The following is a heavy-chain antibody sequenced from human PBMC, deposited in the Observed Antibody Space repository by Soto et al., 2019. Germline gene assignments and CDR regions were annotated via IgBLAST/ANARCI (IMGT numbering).Heavy chain of an antibody. CDR1: GGSISSADYY. CDR2: IYYSGST. CDR3: GSGRVVPIGGLDN. V-gene: IGHV4-30-4*01. Sequence: SETLSLTCTVSGGSISSADYYWSWVRQPPGKGLEWIGYIYYSGSTFFNPSLKSRANISKDASRHQFSLRLNSVTAADTAVYYCGSGRVVPIGGLDNWGQGTTVTVSS. D-gene: IGHD3-3*01. J-gene: IGHJ6*02.